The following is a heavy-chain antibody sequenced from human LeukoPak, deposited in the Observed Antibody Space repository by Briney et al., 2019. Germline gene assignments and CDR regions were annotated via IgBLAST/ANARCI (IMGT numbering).Heavy chain of an antibody. CDR3: AKNSPLSASDI. Sequence: SGTLSLICSVSGGSISSSNWWSWVRQPPEKGLELIGEIYHSGSTNYNPSLKSRVTMSIDKSKNQFSLKLTSVTAADTAVYYCAKNSPLSASDIWGQGTMVTVSS. V-gene: IGHV4-4*02. D-gene: IGHD2/OR15-2a*01. J-gene: IGHJ3*02. CDR1: GGSISSSNW. CDR2: IYHSGST.